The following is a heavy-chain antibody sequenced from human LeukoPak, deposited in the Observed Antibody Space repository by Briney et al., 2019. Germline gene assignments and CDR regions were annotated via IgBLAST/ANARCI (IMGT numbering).Heavy chain of an antibody. CDR3: ARDFYINGDSGGY. CDR1: GFTFSSYS. V-gene: IGHV3-21*01. J-gene: IGHJ4*02. CDR2: ISSSSSYI. D-gene: IGHD4-17*01. Sequence: GGSLRLSCAASGFTFSSYSMNWVRQAPGKGLEWVSSISSSSSYIYYADSVKGRFTISRDNAKNSLYLQMNSLRAEDTAVYYCARDFYINGDSGGYWGQGTLVTVSS.